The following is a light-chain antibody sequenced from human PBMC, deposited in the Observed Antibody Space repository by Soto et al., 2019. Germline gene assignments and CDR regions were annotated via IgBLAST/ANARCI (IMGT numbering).Light chain of an antibody. J-gene: IGKJ1*01. Sequence: EIVMTQSPATLSVSPGERATLSCRASQSVSYYLAWYQQKPGQAPRLLIYGASTRATGIPARFSGSGSGTEFTLTINSLQSEDFAVYYCQQYNDWPPWTFGQGTKGEIK. CDR2: GAS. CDR1: QSVSYY. V-gene: IGKV3-15*01. CDR3: QQYNDWPPWT.